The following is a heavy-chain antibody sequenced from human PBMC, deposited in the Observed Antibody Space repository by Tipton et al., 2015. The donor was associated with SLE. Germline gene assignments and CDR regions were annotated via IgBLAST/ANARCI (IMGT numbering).Heavy chain of an antibody. CDR1: GFTFRNYG. J-gene: IGHJ6*02. CDR2: IWYDGSNK. CDR3: AKDLRTIFGVVTWLDNYYGMDV. V-gene: IGHV3-33*03. D-gene: IGHD3-3*01. Sequence: SLRLSCAASGFTFRNYGMHWVRQAPGKGLEWVALIWYDGSNKFYADSVKGRFTISRGNSENTLYLQMNSLRAEDTAVYYCAKDLRTIFGVVTWLDNYYGMDVWGQGTTVTVSS.